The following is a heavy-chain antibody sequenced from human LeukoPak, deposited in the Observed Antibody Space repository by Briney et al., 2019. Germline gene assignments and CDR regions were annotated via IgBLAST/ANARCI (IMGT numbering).Heavy chain of an antibody. Sequence: PSQTLSLTCTVSGGSISSGSYYWSWIRQPAGKGLEWIGRIYTSGSTNYNPSLKSRVTISVDTSKNQFSLKLSSVTAADTAVYYCARRGHVDIVAKGYYYGMDVWGQGTTVTVSS. J-gene: IGHJ6*02. CDR3: ARRGHVDIVAKGYYYGMDV. D-gene: IGHD5-12*01. CDR1: GGSISSGSYY. V-gene: IGHV4-61*02. CDR2: IYTSGST.